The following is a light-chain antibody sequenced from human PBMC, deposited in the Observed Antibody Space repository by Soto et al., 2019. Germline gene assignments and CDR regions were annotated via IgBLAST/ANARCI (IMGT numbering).Light chain of an antibody. V-gene: IGKV3-20*01. CDR2: GAS. CDR3: QQYGSSFT. J-gene: IGKJ3*01. Sequence: EIVLTQSPGTLSLSPGERATLSCRASQSVSSSYIAWYQQKPGQAPRLLIYGASSRATGIPDRFSGSGSGKDFTLTISKLEPEDFAVYYCQQYGSSFTFAPGTKVDIK. CDR1: QSVSSSY.